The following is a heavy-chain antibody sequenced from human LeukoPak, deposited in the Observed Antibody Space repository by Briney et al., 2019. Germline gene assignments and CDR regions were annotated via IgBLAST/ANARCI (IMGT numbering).Heavy chain of an antibody. Sequence: GGSLRLSCAASGFTFSSYAMHWVRQAQGKGLEWVAVISYDGSNKYYADSVKGRFTISRDNSKNTLYLQMNSLRAEDTAVYYCARDLKGYGSGSYPIAYWGQGTLVTVSS. D-gene: IGHD3-10*01. CDR1: GFTFSSYA. CDR3: ARDLKGYGSGSYPIAY. CDR2: ISYDGSNK. V-gene: IGHV3-30*04. J-gene: IGHJ4*02.